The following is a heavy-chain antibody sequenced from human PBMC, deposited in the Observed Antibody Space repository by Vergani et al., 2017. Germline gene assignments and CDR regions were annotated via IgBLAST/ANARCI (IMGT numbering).Heavy chain of an antibody. V-gene: IGHV1-69*13. Sequence: QVQLVQSGAEVKKPGASVKVSCKASGYTFDNYGISWVRQAPGHGLQWVGGIIPVFGTPHYARQFQDRVTITADESTSTVYMEMRSLVSTDTAVYFCASPAGTSTCYQAFGCHFNVWGQGTRVTVSS. CDR3: ASPAGTSTCYQAFGCHFNV. J-gene: IGHJ3*01. CDR1: GYTFDNYG. D-gene: IGHD2-2*01. CDR2: IIPVFGTP.